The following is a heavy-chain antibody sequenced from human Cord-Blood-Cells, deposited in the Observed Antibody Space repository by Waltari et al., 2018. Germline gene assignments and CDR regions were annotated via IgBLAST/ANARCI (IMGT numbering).Heavy chain of an antibody. Sequence: QVQLVESGGGVVQPGRSLRLSCAASGFTFSSYGMHWVRPAPGKGLEWVAVISYDGSNKYYADSVKGRFTISRDNSKNTLYLQMNSLRAEDTAVYYCAKDHIAMVQGGIDYWGQGTLVTVSS. CDR3: AKDHIAMVQGGIDY. V-gene: IGHV3-30*18. CDR2: ISYDGSNK. CDR1: GFTFSSYG. D-gene: IGHD3-10*01. J-gene: IGHJ4*02.